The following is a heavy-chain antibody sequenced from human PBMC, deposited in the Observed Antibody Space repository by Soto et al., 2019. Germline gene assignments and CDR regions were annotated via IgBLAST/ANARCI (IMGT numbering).Heavy chain of an antibody. CDR1: GYTFTSYG. CDR3: ARTGDSSGYYYDFDY. CDR2: ISAYNGNT. J-gene: IGHJ4*02. V-gene: IGHV1-18*01. Sequence: ASVKVSCKASGYTFTSYGISWVRQAPGQGLEWMGWISAYNGNTNYAQKLQGRVTMTTDTSTSTAYMELRSLRSDDTALYYCARTGDSSGYYYDFDYWGQGTLVTVSS. D-gene: IGHD3-22*01.